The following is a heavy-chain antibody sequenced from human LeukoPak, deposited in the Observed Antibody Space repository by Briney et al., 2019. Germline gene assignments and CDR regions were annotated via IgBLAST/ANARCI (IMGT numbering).Heavy chain of an antibody. V-gene: IGHV3-53*01. CDR3: AREGRFQSFDY. Sequence: GSLRLSCAASGFSVSSNYVSWVRQAPGKGLEWVSVIYTGGTTHYAPSVMGRFTISRDDSQNTVHLHMSGLRDEDTALYYCAREGRFQSFDYWGQGTLVAVSS. CDR2: IYTGGTT. CDR1: GFSVSSNY. J-gene: IGHJ4*02.